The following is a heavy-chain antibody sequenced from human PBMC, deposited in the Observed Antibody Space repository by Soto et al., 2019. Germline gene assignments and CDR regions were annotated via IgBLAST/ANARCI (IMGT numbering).Heavy chain of an antibody. CDR2: INPNSGGT. CDR3: ARDRGGYRYYYYYGMDV. J-gene: IGHJ6*02. Sequence: VASVKVSCKASGYTFTGYYMHWVRQAPGQGLEWMGWINPNSGGTNYAQKFQGRVTMTRDTSISTAYMELSRLRSDDTAVYYCARDRGGYRYYYYYGMDVWGQGTTVTVSS. D-gene: IGHD3-10*01. V-gene: IGHV1-2*02. CDR1: GYTFTGYY.